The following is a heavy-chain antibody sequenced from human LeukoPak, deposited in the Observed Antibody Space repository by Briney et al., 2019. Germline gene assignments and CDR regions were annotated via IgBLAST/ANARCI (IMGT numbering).Heavy chain of an antibody. CDR1: GFTFSTYS. V-gene: IGHV3-48*01. CDR3: ASLRATVTSPDY. J-gene: IGHJ4*02. CDR2: ISSSSSTI. Sequence: PGGSLRLSCAASGFTFSTYSMNWVRQAPGKGLEWVSYISSSSSTIYYADPVKGRSTISRDNAKNSLYLQMNSLRVEDTAVYYCASLRATVTSPDYWGQGTLVTVSS. D-gene: IGHD4-17*01.